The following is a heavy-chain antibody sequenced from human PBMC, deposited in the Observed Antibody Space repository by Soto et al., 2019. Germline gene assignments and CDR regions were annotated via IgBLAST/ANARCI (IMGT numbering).Heavy chain of an antibody. D-gene: IGHD2-15*01. CDR3: ARRGYCSGGGCHNYYYYGMDV. CDR1: GGTFSSYA. V-gene: IGHV1-69*13. J-gene: IGHJ6*02. CDR2: IIPIFGTA. Sequence: SVKVSCKASGGTFSSYAISWVRQAPGQGLEWMGGIIPIFGTANYAQKFQGRVTITADESTSTAYMELSSLRSEDTAVYYCARRGYCSGGGCHNYYYYGMDVWGQGTTVTVSS.